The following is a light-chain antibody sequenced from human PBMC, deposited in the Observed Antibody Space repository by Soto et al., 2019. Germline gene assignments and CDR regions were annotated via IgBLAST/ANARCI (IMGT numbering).Light chain of an antibody. CDR3: QQYNERPPWT. Sequence: EIVMTQSPATLSVSPGERATLSCRASQSVSSNLAWYEQKPGQAPRLLIYDTSTRANGIPARFSGSGSGTELTLTISSLQPDDVGVYYCQQYNERPPWTFGQGTKVDIK. CDR2: DTS. V-gene: IGKV3-15*01. J-gene: IGKJ1*01. CDR1: QSVSSN.